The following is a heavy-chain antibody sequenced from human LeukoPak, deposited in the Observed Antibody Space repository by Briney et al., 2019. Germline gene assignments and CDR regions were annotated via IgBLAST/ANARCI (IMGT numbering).Heavy chain of an antibody. CDR3: AKDRRIVGATSGVDY. V-gene: IGHV3-30*18. CDR1: GFTFSSYG. Sequence: GGSLRLSCAASGFTFSSYGMHWVRQAPGKGLEWVAVISYDGSNKYYADSVKGRFTISRDNSKNTLYLQMNSLRAEDTAVYYCAKDRRIVGATSGVDYWGQGTLVTVSS. J-gene: IGHJ4*02. D-gene: IGHD1-26*01. CDR2: ISYDGSNK.